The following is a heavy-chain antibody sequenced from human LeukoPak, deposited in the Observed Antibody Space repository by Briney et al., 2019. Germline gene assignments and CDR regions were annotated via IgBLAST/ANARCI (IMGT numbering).Heavy chain of an antibody. V-gene: IGHV1-8*01. CDR2: MNPNSGNT. CDR1: GYTFTSYD. Sequence: GASVKVSCKASGYTFTSYDINWVRQATGQGLEWMGWMNPNSGNTGYAQKFQGRVTMTRNTSISTAYMELSSLRSGDTAVYYCARGRWSSGYYIGAAFDIWGQGTMVTVSS. D-gene: IGHD3-22*01. CDR3: ARGRWSSGYYIGAAFDI. J-gene: IGHJ3*02.